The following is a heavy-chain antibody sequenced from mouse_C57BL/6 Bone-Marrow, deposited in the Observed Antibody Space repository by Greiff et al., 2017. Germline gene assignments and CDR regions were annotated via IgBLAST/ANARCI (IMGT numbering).Heavy chain of an antibody. CDR1: GFNIKDDY. V-gene: IGHV14-4*01. CDR3: TTADYGYDCRGCYFDY. Sequence: EVQLQESGAELVRPGASVKLSCTASGFNIKDDYMHWVHQRPEQGLEWIGWIDPENGDTEYASKFQGKATITADTSSNTAYLQFSSLTSEDTAVYYCTTADYGYDCRGCYFDYWGQGTTLTVSS. J-gene: IGHJ2*01. D-gene: IGHD2-2*01. CDR2: IDPENGDT.